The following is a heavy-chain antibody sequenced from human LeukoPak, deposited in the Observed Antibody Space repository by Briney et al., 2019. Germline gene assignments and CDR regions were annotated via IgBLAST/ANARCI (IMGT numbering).Heavy chain of an antibody. CDR2: ISSSSSTI. CDR3: ARDGRGIVGAIMAY. Sequence: PGGSLRLSCAASGFTFSSYSMNWVRRAPGKGLEWVSYISSSSSTIYYADSVKGRFTISRDNAKNSLYLQMNSLRAEDTAVYYCARDGRGIVGAIMAYWGQGTLVTVSS. J-gene: IGHJ4*02. D-gene: IGHD1-26*01. V-gene: IGHV3-48*01. CDR1: GFTFSSYS.